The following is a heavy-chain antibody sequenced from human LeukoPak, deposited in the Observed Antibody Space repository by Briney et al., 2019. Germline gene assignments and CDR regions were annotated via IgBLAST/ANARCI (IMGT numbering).Heavy chain of an antibody. Sequence: GGSLRLSCAASGFIFSNNYMSWVRQAPGRGLEWLATIWPDGSEKRYVDSLRGRVTISRDNVERSLYLQMNSLRAEDTALYYCLKGDNNILTGYYSSFDYWGQGTLVTVSS. V-gene: IGHV3-7*03. CDR3: LKGDNNILTGYYSSFDY. D-gene: IGHD3-9*01. CDR1: GFIFSNNY. CDR2: IWPDGSEK. J-gene: IGHJ4*02.